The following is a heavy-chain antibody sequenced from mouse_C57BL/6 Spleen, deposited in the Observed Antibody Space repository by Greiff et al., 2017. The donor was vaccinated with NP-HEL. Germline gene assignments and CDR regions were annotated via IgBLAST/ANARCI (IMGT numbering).Heavy chain of an antibody. D-gene: IGHD1-1*01. CDR3: ARYGSSYVYFDY. J-gene: IGHJ2*01. CDR1: GYTFTSYW. CDR2: IYPGSGST. V-gene: IGHV1-55*01. Sequence: QVQLQQPGAELVKPGASVKMSCKASGYTFTSYWITWVKQRPGQGLEWIGDIYPGSGSTNYNEKFKSKATLTVDTSSSTAYMQLSSLTSEDSAVYYCARYGSSYVYFDYWGQGTTLTVSS.